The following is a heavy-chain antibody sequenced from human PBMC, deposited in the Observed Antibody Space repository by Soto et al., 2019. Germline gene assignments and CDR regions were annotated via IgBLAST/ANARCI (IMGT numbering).Heavy chain of an antibody. V-gene: IGHV4-39*07. J-gene: IGHJ4*02. CDR3: DRVPDY. CDR1: GGSISSSSYY. CDR2: IYYSGNT. Sequence: SETLSLTCTVSGGSISSSSYYWGWIRQPPGKGLEWIGSIYYSGNTYYNPSLKSRVTISVDRSKNQFSLKLSSVTTADTAVYYCDRVPDYWGQGTLVTVSS.